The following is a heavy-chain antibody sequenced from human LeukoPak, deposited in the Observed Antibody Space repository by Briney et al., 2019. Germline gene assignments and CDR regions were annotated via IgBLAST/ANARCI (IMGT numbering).Heavy chain of an antibody. Sequence: SETLSLTCTVSGASISTYYWSWIRQPPGKGLECIGYIYYSGSTNYNPSLKSRVTMSVDTSKNQFSLKLSSVTAADPAVYYCAIINTVGNAFDIWGQGTMVTVSS. V-gene: IGHV4-59*01. CDR3: AIINTVGNAFDI. CDR2: IYYSGST. D-gene: IGHD2/OR15-2a*01. J-gene: IGHJ3*02. CDR1: GASISTYY.